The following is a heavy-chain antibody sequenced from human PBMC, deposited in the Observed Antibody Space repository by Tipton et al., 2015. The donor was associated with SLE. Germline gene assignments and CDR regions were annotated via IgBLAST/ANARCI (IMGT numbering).Heavy chain of an antibody. CDR2: IYNPGST. Sequence: TLSLTCSVSGDSINNDYSWGWIRQPPGKGLEWIGTIYNPGSTYYNPSLKSRVTISVDTSKNHFSLNLTSVAAADTAVYYCARVDSSNWYVDYWGQGTPVTVSS. J-gene: IGHJ4*02. CDR1: GDSINNDYS. V-gene: IGHV4-38-2*02. CDR3: ARVDSSNWYVDY. D-gene: IGHD3-22*01.